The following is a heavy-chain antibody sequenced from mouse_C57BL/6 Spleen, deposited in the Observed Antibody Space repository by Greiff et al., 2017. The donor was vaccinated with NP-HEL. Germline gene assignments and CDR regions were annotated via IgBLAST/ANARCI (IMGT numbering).Heavy chain of an antibody. CDR3: TRAGNYYGSSYGYAMDY. CDR1: GFTFSSYA. D-gene: IGHD1-1*01. J-gene: IGHJ4*01. V-gene: IGHV5-9-1*02. Sequence: EVQLVESGEGLVKPGGSLKLSCAASGFTFSSYAMSWVRQTPEKRLEWVAYISSGGDYIYYADTVKGRFTISRDNARNTLYLQMSSLKSEDTAMYYCTRAGNYYGSSYGYAMDYWGQGTSVTVSS. CDR2: ISSGGDYI.